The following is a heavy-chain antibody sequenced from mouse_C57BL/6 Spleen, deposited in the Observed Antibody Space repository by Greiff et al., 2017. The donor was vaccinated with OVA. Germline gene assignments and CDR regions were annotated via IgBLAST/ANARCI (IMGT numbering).Heavy chain of an antibody. CDR1: GYTFTSYW. J-gene: IGHJ3*01. CDR3: ARGETGGVWFAY. Sequence: QVQLKQPGAELVKPGASVKLSCKASGYTFTSYWMHWVKQRPGQGLEWIGMIHPNSGSTNYNEKFKSKATLTVDKSSSTAYMQLSSLTSEDSAVYYCARGETGGVWFAYWGQGTLVTVSA. CDR2: IHPNSGST. V-gene: IGHV1-64*01.